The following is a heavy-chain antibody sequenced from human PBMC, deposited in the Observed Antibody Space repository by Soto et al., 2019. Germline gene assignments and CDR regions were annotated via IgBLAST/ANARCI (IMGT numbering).Heavy chain of an antibody. D-gene: IGHD6-13*01. CDR2: INQSGFT. J-gene: IGHJ4*02. V-gene: IGHV4-34*01. CDR3: ARFPFDRSSWTNPRYFDY. Sequence: QVQLQQWGAGLLKPAETLSLTCAVYGGSFSGYYWTWIRQPPGKGLEWIGEINQSGFTNYNPSLESRVTMSVDTSKNQFSLRLSSATAADTAVYYCARFPFDRSSWTNPRYFDYWGQGTLVTVSS. CDR1: GGSFSGYY.